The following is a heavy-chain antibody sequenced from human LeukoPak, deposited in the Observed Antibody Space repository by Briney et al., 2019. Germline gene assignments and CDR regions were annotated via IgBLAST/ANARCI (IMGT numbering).Heavy chain of an antibody. J-gene: IGHJ4*02. CDR3: ARGYGDFRVEGRYFHS. Sequence: AETLSLTCTVSDGSITNYDWSGVRQPPGKGREVVGHVHYSGTANYNPFLRSRVTISIDTSKKHFFLKLKSVTAADTAVYYCARGYGDFRVEGRYFHSWGQGTPVTVSS. CDR1: DGSITNYD. D-gene: IGHD4-17*01. V-gene: IGHV4-59*01. CDR2: VHYSGTA.